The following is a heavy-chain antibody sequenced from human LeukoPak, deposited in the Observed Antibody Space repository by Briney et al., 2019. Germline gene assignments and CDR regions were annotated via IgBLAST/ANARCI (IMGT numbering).Heavy chain of an antibody. CDR3: ARHYGAALINYYGMDV. CDR2: IYTSGSF. V-gene: IGHV4-4*07. CDR1: AGSIRSYY. Sequence: PSETLSLTCSISAGSIRSYYWSWVRQPAGKGLEWIGRIYTSGSFNYNPSLESRVSMSVDTSKNQFSLKLRSVTAADTAVYYCARHYGAALINYYGMDVWGQGTTVTVSS. J-gene: IGHJ6*02. D-gene: IGHD4-17*01.